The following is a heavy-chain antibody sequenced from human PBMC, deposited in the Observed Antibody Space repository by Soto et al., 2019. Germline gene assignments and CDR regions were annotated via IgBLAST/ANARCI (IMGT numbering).Heavy chain of an antibody. V-gene: IGHV1-46*01. J-gene: IGHJ5*02. Sequence: QVQLVQSGAEVKKPGASVKVSCKASGYTFTSYNIHWVRQAPGQGLEWVGMINPRGFFTTYAQKFRGRVTMTGDTSTSVVYMELTNLRSEDTAMYSCARAAGRFGDLFWFDPWGQGTLFSVAS. CDR2: INPRGFFT. CDR3: ARAAGRFGDLFWFDP. CDR1: GYTFTSYN. D-gene: IGHD3-10*01.